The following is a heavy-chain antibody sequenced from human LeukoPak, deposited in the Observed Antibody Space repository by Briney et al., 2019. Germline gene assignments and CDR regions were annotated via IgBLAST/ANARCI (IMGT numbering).Heavy chain of an antibody. Sequence: SETLSLTCTVSGGSISSYYWNWIRQPAVQGLEWLGRVYSSGVGNYNPSLTSRVTMSVDTSKNQFSLKLTSLTAADTAVYYCAREEFLHEIDSSGYFVYWGQGTLVTVSS. J-gene: IGHJ4*02. CDR1: GGSISSYY. CDR2: VYSSGVG. CDR3: AREEFLHEIDSSGYFVY. V-gene: IGHV4-4*07. D-gene: IGHD3-22*01.